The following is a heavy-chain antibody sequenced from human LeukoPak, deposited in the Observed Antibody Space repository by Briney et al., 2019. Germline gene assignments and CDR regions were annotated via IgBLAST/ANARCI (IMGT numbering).Heavy chain of an antibody. CDR1: GFTFSDYY. CDR2: ISSSGNTI. CDR3: ARGQLRFSSYDSSGFDY. J-gene: IGHJ4*02. V-gene: IGHV3-11*04. D-gene: IGHD3-22*01. Sequence: GGSLRLSCAASGFTFSDYYMSWIRQTPGKGLEWVSYISSSGNTIYYADSVRGRFTISRDNSKNTLYLQMNSLRAEDTAVYYCARGQLRFSSYDSSGFDYWGQGTLVTVSS.